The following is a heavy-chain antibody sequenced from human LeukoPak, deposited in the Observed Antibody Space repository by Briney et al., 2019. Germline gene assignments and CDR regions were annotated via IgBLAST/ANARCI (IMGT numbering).Heavy chain of an antibody. D-gene: IGHD4-17*01. Sequence: SETLSLTCTVSGGSINNYYLTWIRQPPGKGLECIGFVYYTGSTYYNPSLKSRVTISVDTSKNQFSLKLNSVTAADTAVYYCARDSSTVTTRHFYYWGQGTLVTVSS. J-gene: IGHJ4*02. CDR3: ARDSSTVTTRHFYY. V-gene: IGHV4-59*01. CDR2: VYYTGST. CDR1: GGSINNYY.